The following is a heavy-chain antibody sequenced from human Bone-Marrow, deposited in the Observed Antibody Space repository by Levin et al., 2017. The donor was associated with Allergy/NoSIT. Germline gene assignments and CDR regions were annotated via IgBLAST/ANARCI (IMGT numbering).Heavy chain of an antibody. D-gene: IGHD5-12*01. CDR1: GFTFSSYG. Sequence: PGGSLRLSCAASGFTFSSYGMHWVRQAPGKGLEWVAVISYDGSNKYYADSVKGRFTISRDNSKNTLYLQMNSLRAEDTAVYYCVLTGVDSGYDPTLFDYWGQGTLVTVSS. J-gene: IGHJ4*02. CDR3: VLTGVDSGYDPTLFDY. V-gene: IGHV3-30*03. CDR2: ISYDGSNK.